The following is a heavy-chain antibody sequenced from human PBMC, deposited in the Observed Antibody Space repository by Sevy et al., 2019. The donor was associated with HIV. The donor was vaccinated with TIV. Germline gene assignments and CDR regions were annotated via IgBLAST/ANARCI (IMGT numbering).Heavy chain of an antibody. CDR2: IRSKAYGGSR. J-gene: IGHJ3*02. Sequence: GGSLRLSCTASGFTFGDYAMTWVRQAPGKGLEWVGFIRSKAYGGSRESAASVKGRFTISRDDSKSIAYPQMNSLKTEDTAVYYCTRYCSSSSCERTNWVDAFDIWGQGTMVTVSS. CDR1: GFTFGDYA. CDR3: TRYCSSSSCERTNWVDAFDI. D-gene: IGHD2-2*01. V-gene: IGHV3-49*04.